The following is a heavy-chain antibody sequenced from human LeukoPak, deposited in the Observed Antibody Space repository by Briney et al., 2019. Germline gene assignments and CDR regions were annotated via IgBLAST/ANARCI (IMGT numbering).Heavy chain of an antibody. CDR2: ISSSGSTI. CDR1: GFTFSDYY. J-gene: IGHJ6*03. D-gene: IGHD3-10*01. V-gene: IGHV3-11*01. Sequence: GGSLRLSCAASGFTFSDYYMSWIRQAPGKGLEWVSYISSSGSTIYYADSVKGRFTISRDNAKNSLYLQMNSLRAEDTAVYYCAREDGSGSYFSGYYYYYMDVWGKGTTVTISS. CDR3: AREDGSGSYFSGYYYYYMDV.